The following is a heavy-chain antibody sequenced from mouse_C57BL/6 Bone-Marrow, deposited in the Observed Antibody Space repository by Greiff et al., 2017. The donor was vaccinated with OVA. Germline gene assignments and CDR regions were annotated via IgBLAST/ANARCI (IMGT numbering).Heavy chain of an antibody. J-gene: IGHJ2*01. Sequence: VQLQQSGTVLARPGASVKMSCKTSGYTFTSYWMHWVKQRPGQGLEWIGAIYPGNSDTSYNQKFKGKAKLTAVTSASTAYMELSSLTNEDSAVYYCTRAITTVVAETFDYWGQGTTLIVSS. CDR3: TRAITTVVAETFDY. V-gene: IGHV1-5*01. CDR1: GYTFTSYW. D-gene: IGHD1-1*01. CDR2: IYPGNSDT.